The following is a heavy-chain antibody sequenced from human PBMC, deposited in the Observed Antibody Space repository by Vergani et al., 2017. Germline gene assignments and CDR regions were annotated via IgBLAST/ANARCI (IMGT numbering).Heavy chain of an antibody. J-gene: IGHJ4*02. CDR2: IYYSGST. CDR3: ARGDLSHCFDY. Sequence: QVQLQESGPGLVKPSQTLSLTCTFSGGSISSGGYYLSWIRQPPGKGLEWIGYIYYSGSTYYNPSLKSRVTISVDTSKNQFSLKMSSVTAADTAVYYCARGDLSHCFDYWGQGTLVTVSS. CDR1: GGSISSGGYY. V-gene: IGHV4-31*03. D-gene: IGHD2-15*01.